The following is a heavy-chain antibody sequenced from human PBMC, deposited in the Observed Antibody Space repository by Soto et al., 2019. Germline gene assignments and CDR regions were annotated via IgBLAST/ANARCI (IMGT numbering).Heavy chain of an antibody. CDR1: GGSISSGDYY. CDR2: IHYSGHS. Sequence: SETLSLTCTVSGGSISSGDYYWSWIRQHPGKGLEWIGHIHYSGHSYYNPSLKSRVTISVDTSKNHFSLKLNSVTAADTAVYSCARVKAVVTPTFDYWGQGALVT. D-gene: IGHD2-21*02. CDR3: ARVKAVVTPTFDY. V-gene: IGHV4-31*03. J-gene: IGHJ4*02.